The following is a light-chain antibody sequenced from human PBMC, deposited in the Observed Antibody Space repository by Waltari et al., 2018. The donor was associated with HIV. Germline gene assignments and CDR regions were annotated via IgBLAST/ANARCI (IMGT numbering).Light chain of an antibody. CDR2: AAS. J-gene: IGKJ3*01. CDR1: QAISSN. CDR3: QHLNSYPPFT. Sequence: DIQLTRSPSFMSASVGDRVTITCRASQAISSNLAWYQQKPGQAPTLLIYAASSLPSGVPSRFSGSGSGTELTLSIRSLQPEDFATYYCQHLNSYPPFTFGPGTTVD. V-gene: IGKV1-9*01.